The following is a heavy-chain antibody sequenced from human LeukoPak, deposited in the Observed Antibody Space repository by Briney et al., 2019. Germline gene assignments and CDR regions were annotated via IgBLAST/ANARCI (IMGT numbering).Heavy chain of an antibody. J-gene: IGHJ3*02. Sequence: GGSLRLSCAASGFTFSNAWMNWVRQAPGKGLEWVSSSSSTNSYMYYADSVKGRFTISRDNAKNSLYLQMNSLRAEDTAVYYCARDRLRFFDSYAFDIWGQGTMVTVSS. D-gene: IGHD3-9*01. CDR3: ARDRLRFFDSYAFDI. V-gene: IGHV3-21*04. CDR2: SSSTNSYM. CDR1: GFTFSNAW.